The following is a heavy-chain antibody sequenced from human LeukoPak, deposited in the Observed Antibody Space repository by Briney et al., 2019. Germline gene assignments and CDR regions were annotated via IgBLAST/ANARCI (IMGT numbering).Heavy chain of an antibody. Sequence: PSETLSLTCAVSGYSISSGYYWGWIRQPPGKGLECIGYIYYSGSTYYNPSLKSRVTISVDTSKKQFSLKLSSVTAADTAVYYCARYYFGSGSYFDYWGQGTLVTVSS. CDR2: IYYSGST. CDR1: GYSISSGYY. CDR3: ARYYFGSGSYFDY. J-gene: IGHJ4*03. V-gene: IGHV4-38-2*01. D-gene: IGHD3-10*01.